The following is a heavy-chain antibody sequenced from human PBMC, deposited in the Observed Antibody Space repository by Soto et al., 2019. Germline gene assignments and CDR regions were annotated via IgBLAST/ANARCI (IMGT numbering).Heavy chain of an antibody. CDR2: IGTAGDT. V-gene: IGHV3-13*01. D-gene: IGHD5-12*01. CDR1: GFTCSSYD. J-gene: IGHJ3*02. Sequence: GGSLRLSCAASGFTCSSYDMHWVRQATGKGLEWVSAIGTAGDTYYPGSVKGRFTISRENAKNSLYLQMNSLRAGDTAVYYCARGGDGYNVGAFDIWGQGTMVT. CDR3: ARGGDGYNVGAFDI.